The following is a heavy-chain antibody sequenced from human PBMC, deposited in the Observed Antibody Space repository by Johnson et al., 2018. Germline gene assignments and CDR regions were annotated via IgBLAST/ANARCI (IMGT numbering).Heavy chain of an antibody. CDR3: ARFGEDYYYYYMDV. D-gene: IGHD3-10*01. CDR1: GFTFSDYY. J-gene: IGHJ6*03. Sequence: QVQLVQSGGGLVKPGGSLRLSCAASGFTFSDYYMSWIRQAPGKGPEWVSYISGSGITKNYAESVKGRFTISRDNAKNSLYLQMNSLRAEDTAVYYCARFGEDYYYYYMDVWGKGTTVTVSS. V-gene: IGHV3-11*04. CDR2: ISGSGITK.